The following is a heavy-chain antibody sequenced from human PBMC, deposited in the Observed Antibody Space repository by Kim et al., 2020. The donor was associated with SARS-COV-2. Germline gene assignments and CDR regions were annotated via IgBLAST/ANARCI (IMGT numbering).Heavy chain of an antibody. J-gene: IGHJ4*02. CDR3: ARHPSSYSSTWYLDY. D-gene: IGHD6-13*01. Sequence: GESLKISCKVSGYSFSTYWITWVRQMPGKGLEWMGSIDPSDSYTNYSPSFQGHVTISADKSISTAYLQWSSLKASDTAMYFCARHPSSYSSTWYLDYWGQGTLVTVSS. CDR2: IDPSDSYT. V-gene: IGHV5-10-1*01. CDR1: GYSFSTYW.